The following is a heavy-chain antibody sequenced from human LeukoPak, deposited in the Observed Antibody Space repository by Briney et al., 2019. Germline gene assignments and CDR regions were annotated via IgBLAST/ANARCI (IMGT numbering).Heavy chain of an antibody. Sequence: GGSLRLSCAASGFTFSSYAMSWVRQAPGKGLEWVSAISGSGGSTYSADSVKGRFTISRDNSKNTLYLQMNSLRAEDTAVYYCAKEGYCSGSTCYRVFDYWGQGTLVTVSS. V-gene: IGHV3-23*01. CDR3: AKEGYCSGSTCYRVFDY. J-gene: IGHJ4*02. CDR2: ISGSGGST. CDR1: GFTFSSYA. D-gene: IGHD2-15*01.